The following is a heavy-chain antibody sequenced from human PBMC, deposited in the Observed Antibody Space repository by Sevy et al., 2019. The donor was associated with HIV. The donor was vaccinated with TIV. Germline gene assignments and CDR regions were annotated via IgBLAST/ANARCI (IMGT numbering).Heavy chain of an antibody. V-gene: IGHV4-39*01. Sequence: SETLSLTCTVSGGSISSSSYYWGWIRQPPGKGLEWIGSIYYSGSTYYNPSLKSRVTISVETSKSQFSLKLSTVTAADTAVYYCARRFLGVVVGTFMDVWGQGTTVTVSS. D-gene: IGHD3-3*01. CDR3: ARRFLGVVVGTFMDV. CDR2: IYYSGST. CDR1: GGSISSSSYY. J-gene: IGHJ6*02.